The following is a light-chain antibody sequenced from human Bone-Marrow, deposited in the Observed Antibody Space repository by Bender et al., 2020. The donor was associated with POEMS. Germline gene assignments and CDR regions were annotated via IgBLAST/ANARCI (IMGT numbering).Light chain of an antibody. V-gene: IGLV2-11*01. CDR1: TSDIGSYDY. CDR3: SSYTSSSTRV. CDR2: DVN. Sequence: QSVLTQPHSVSGSPGQSVTISCTGTTSDIGSYDYVSWYQQHPGKVPKLMIYDVNKRPSGVPDRFSGSKSGNTASLTISGLQAEDEADYYCSSYTSSSTRVFGTGTKVTVL. J-gene: IGLJ1*01.